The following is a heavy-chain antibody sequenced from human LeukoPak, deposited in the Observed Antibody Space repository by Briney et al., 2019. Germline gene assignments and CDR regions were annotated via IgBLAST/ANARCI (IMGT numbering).Heavy chain of an antibody. J-gene: IGHJ4*02. D-gene: IGHD3-10*01. Sequence: PSETLSLTCTVSGGSISSSSYYWGWIRQPPGKGLEWIGSIYYSGSTYYNPSLKSRVTISVDTSKNQFSLKLSSVTAADTAVYYCARRTYYYGSGGSNNDYWGQGTLVTVSS. CDR1: GGSISSSSYY. CDR2: IYYSGST. CDR3: ARRTYYYGSGGSNNDY. V-gene: IGHV4-39*01.